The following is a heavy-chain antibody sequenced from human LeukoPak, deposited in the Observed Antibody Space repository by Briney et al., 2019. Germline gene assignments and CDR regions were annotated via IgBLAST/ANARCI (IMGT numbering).Heavy chain of an antibody. J-gene: IGHJ4*02. CDR2: IIPILGIA. D-gene: IGHD1-1*01. V-gene: IGHV1-69*02. Sequence: ASVKVSRKASGGTFSSYTISWVRQAPGQGLEWMGRIIPILGIANYAQKFQGRVTITADKSTSTAYMELSSLRSEDTAVYYCARGTTDPHEGDYWGQGTLVTVSS. CDR1: GGTFSSYT. CDR3: ARGTTDPHEGDY.